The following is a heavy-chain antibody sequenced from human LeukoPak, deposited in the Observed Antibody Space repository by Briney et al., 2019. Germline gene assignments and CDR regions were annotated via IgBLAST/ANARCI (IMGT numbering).Heavy chain of an antibody. Sequence: SETLSLTCAVYGGSFSSYYWSWIRQPPGKGLEWIGYIYYSGSTNYNPSLKSRVTISVDTSKNQFSLKLSSVTAADTAVYYCARGKRKQQLVLRNYYYYYMDVWGKGTTVTVSS. J-gene: IGHJ6*03. CDR2: IYYSGST. CDR3: ARGKRKQQLVLRNYYYYYMDV. D-gene: IGHD6-13*01. V-gene: IGHV4-59*12. CDR1: GGSFSSYY.